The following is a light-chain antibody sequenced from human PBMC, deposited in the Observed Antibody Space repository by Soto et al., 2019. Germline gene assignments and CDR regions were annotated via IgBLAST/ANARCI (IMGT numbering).Light chain of an antibody. CDR1: TSNIGSNY. Sequence: QSVLTQPPSASGTPGQGVTISCSGSTSNIGSNYEYWYQQLPGTAPKLLIYSNNQRPSGVPDRFFGSKSGTSASLAISGLRSDDEADYFCETCDNSLNGLYVFGTGTQLTVL. CDR2: SNN. V-gene: IGLV1-47*02. J-gene: IGLJ1*01. CDR3: ETCDNSLNGLYV.